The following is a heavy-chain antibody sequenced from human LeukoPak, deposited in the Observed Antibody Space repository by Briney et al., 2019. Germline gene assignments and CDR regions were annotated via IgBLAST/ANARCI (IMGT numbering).Heavy chain of an antibody. CDR3: ARGDLDIVVVPAALTFDY. V-gene: IGHV3-30-3*01. CDR1: GFTFSSYA. CDR2: ISYDGSNK. D-gene: IGHD2-2*01. Sequence: GGSLRLSCAASGFTFSSYAMHWVRQAPGKGLEWVAVISYDGSNKYYADSVKGRFTISRDNSKNTLYLQMNSLRAEDTAVYYCARGDLDIVVVPAALTFDYWGQGTLVTVSS. J-gene: IGHJ4*02.